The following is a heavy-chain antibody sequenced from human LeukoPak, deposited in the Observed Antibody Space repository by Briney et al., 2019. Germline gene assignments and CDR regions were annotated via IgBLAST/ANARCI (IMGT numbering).Heavy chain of an antibody. CDR1: GGTFGSYA. CDR2: IIPILGIA. Sequence: ASVTVSCTASGGTFGSYAISWVRPAPGQGLEWMGRIIPILGIANYAQKFQGRVTMTEDTSTDTAYMELSSLTFDDTAVYYCTTGMANDYAGNDYWGQGTLVTVSS. V-gene: IGHV1-69*04. CDR3: TTGMANDYAGNDY. J-gene: IGHJ4*02. D-gene: IGHD4-17*01.